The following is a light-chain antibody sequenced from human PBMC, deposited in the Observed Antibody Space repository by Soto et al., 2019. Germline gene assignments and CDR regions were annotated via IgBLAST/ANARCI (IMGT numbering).Light chain of an antibody. CDR2: GNY. CDR3: QSYDSSLSGYV. J-gene: IGLJ1*01. V-gene: IGLV1-40*01. CDR1: SSNIGAGYD. Sequence: QSALTQPPSVSGAPGQRVTISCTGSSSNIGAGYDVHWYQQLPGTAPKVLIFGNYNRPSGVPDRFSGSKSGTSASLAITGLQAEDEADYYCQSYDSSLSGYVFGTGTKVTVL.